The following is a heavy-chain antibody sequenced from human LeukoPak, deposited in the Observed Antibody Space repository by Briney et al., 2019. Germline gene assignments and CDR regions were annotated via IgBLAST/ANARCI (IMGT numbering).Heavy chain of an antibody. D-gene: IGHD6-13*01. Sequence: GASVKVSCKASGCTFTGYYMYWVRQAPGQGLEWMGWINPNSGGTNYAQNFQGRVTMTRDTSISTAYMELSRLRSDDTAVYYCAIAYSSTSETQFDYWGQGTLVTVSS. V-gene: IGHV1-2*02. CDR2: INPNSGGT. J-gene: IGHJ4*02. CDR1: GCTFTGYY. CDR3: AIAYSSTSETQFDY.